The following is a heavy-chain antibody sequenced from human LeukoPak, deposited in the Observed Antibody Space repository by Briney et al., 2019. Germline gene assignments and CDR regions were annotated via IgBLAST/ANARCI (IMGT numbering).Heavy chain of an antibody. CDR1: GYTFTSYD. V-gene: IGHV1-8*01. Sequence: ASVKVSCKASGYTFTSYDINWVRQATGQGLEWMGWMNPNSGNTGYAQKFQGRVTMTRNTSISTAYMELSSLRSEDTAVYYCARVSSWSGYYFDYWGQGTLVTVSS. CDR2: MNPNSGNT. CDR3: ARVSSWSGYYFDY. D-gene: IGHD6-13*01. J-gene: IGHJ4*02.